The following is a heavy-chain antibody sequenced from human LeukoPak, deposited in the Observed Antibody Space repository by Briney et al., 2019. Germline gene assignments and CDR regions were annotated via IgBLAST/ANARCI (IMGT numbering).Heavy chain of an antibody. CDR1: GDSVCSNNAT. Sequence: QTLSLTCAISGDSVCSNNATWNWIRQSPSRGLEWLGRTYYRSKCYNDYAVPVKGRITVNPDTSKNQFSLQLNSVTPEDTAVYYCASNKAATPFYFDYWGQGTLVTVSS. V-gene: IGHV6-1*01. CDR2: TYYRSKCYN. J-gene: IGHJ4*02. CDR3: ASNKAATPFYFDY. D-gene: IGHD2-15*01.